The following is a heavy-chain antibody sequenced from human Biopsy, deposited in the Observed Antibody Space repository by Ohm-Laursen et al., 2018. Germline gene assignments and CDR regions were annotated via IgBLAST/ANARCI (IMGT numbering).Heavy chain of an antibody. CDR1: GGTFSNYA. J-gene: IGHJ4*02. CDR3: ATPFQYYDSWGGYPPFDH. D-gene: IGHD3-3*01. V-gene: IGHV1-69*10. Sequence: ASVKVSCKASGGTFSNYAISWVRQAPGEGLEWMGGIIAVSGLVNYAPKFQGRVSITADKSTTTAYMELSNLKSEDTAVYYCATPFQYYDSWGGYPPFDHWGQGTLVTVSP. CDR2: IIAVSGLV.